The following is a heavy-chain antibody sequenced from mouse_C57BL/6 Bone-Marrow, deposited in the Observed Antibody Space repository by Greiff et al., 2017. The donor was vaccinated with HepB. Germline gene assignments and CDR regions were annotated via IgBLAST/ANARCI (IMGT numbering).Heavy chain of an antibody. J-gene: IGHJ2*01. CDR1: GYTFTSYG. V-gene: IGHV1-81*01. Sequence: QVQLQQSGAELARPGASVKLSCKASGYTFTSYGISWVKQRTGQGLEWIGEIYPRSGNTYYNEKFKGKATLTADKYSSTAYMELRSLTSEDSAVYFCARESYDYDANDYWGQGTTLTVSS. CDR3: ARESYDYDANDY. D-gene: IGHD2-4*01. CDR2: IYPRSGNT.